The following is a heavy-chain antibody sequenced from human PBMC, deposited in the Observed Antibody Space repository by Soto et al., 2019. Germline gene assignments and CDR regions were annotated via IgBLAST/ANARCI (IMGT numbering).Heavy chain of an antibody. Sequence: GGSLRLSCAASGFTFSNAWMSWVRQAPGKGLEWVGRIKSKTDGWTTDYAAPVKGRFTISRDESKNTLYLQMNSLKTEDTAVYYCTAVNRGKKAEYFQHWGQGTLVTVSS. V-gene: IGHV3-15*01. CDR2: IKSKTDGWTT. J-gene: IGHJ1*01. D-gene: IGHD3-10*01. CDR3: TAVNRGKKAEYFQH. CDR1: GFTFSNAW.